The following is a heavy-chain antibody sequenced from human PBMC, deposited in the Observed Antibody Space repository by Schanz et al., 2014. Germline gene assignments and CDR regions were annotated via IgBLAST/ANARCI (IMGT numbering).Heavy chain of an antibody. V-gene: IGHV1-69*10. CDR2: ISPILGIA. CDR1: GYTFTSYG. D-gene: IGHD5-18*01. Sequence: QVQLVQSGAEVKKPGASVKVSCKASGYTFTSYGISWVRQAPGQGLEWMGWISPILGIANYAQKFQGRVTITADRSTSTAYMELSSLRSEDTALYYCTRGGYSYALSAFDIWGQGTMVTVSS. CDR3: TRGGYSYALSAFDI. J-gene: IGHJ3*02.